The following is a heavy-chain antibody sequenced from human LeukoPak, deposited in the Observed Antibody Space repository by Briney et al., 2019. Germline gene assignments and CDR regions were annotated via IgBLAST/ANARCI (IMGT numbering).Heavy chain of an antibody. D-gene: IGHD6-13*01. CDR1: GYSFTNYW. CDR2: SYRSDSDT. CDR3: ARRCKAGTVDY. J-gene: IGHJ4*02. V-gene: IGHV5-51*01. Sequence: GESLKISCKGSGYSFTNYWIGWVRQMPGKGLEWMGISYRSDSDTRYSPSFQGQVTISADKSISTAYLQWSSLKASDTAMYYCARRCKAGTVDYWGQGTLVTVSS.